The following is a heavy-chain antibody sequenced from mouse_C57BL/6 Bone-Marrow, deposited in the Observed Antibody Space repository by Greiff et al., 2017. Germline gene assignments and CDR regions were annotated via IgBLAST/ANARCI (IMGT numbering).Heavy chain of an antibody. CDR2: IHPNSGST. D-gene: IGHD1-1*01. J-gene: IGHJ3*01. V-gene: IGHV1-64*01. Sequence: QVQLQQSGAELVKPGASVKLSCKASGYTFTSYWMHWVKQRPGQGLEWIGMIHPNSGSTNYNEKFKSKATLTVDKSSSTAYMQLSSLTSEDSAVXYCARDYGSSRFAYWGQGTLVTVSA. CDR1: GYTFTSYW. CDR3: ARDYGSSRFAY.